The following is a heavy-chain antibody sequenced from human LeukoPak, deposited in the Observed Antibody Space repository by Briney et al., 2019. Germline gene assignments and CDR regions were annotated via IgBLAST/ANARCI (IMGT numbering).Heavy chain of an antibody. CDR2: INPKGGGT. J-gene: IGHJ4*02. CDR3: ARDRSGSYPVDY. V-gene: IGHV1-2*06. CDR1: GYTFSDYY. Sequence: ASVKVSCKASGYTFSDYYIHWARQAPGLGLEWMGRINPKGGGTYYAQNFQGRVTMARATNISTVSMELSGLRSDDTAVYYCARDRSGSYPVDYWGQGTLVTVSS. D-gene: IGHD1-26*01.